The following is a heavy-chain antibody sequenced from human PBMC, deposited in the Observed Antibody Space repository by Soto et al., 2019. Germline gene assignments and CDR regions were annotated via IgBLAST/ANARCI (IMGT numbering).Heavy chain of an antibody. CDR1: GYTFTSYG. D-gene: IGHD3-10*01. J-gene: IGHJ5*02. CDR2: INGFSSNT. V-gene: IGHV1-18*04. Sequence: QVHLVQSGDEVRKPGASVKVSCKASGYTFTSYGISWVRQAPGQGLEWMGWINGFSSNTHYAENLQGRVTMTTDTVTSTAYMELRSLRSDDTAMYYCARASIRGVTSSPWGQGTLVTVSS. CDR3: ARASIRGVTSSP.